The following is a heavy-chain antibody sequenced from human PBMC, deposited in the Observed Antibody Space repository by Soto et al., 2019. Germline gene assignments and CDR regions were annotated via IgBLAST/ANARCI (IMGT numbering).Heavy chain of an antibody. V-gene: IGHV3-30-3*01. Sequence: QVQLVESGGGVVQPGRSLRLSCAASGFTFSSYAMHWVRQAPGKGLEWVAVISYDGSNKYYADSVKGRFTISRDNSKYKMYLQMNSLRAEDTAVYYCARASRYDRLSLDPWGQGTLVTVSS. J-gene: IGHJ5*02. D-gene: IGHD5-12*01. CDR1: GFTFSSYA. CDR2: ISYDGSNK. CDR3: ARASRYDRLSLDP.